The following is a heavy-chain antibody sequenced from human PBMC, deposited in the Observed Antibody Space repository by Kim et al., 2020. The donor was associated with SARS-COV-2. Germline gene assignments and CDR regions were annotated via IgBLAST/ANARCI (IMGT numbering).Heavy chain of an antibody. V-gene: IGHV7-4-1*02. Sequence: YAKGFTGRFVFSLDTSVSTAYLQISSLKAEDTAVYYCARAVYYDIAWFDPWGQGTLVTVSS. D-gene: IGHD3-9*01. J-gene: IGHJ5*02. CDR3: ARAVYYDIAWFDP.